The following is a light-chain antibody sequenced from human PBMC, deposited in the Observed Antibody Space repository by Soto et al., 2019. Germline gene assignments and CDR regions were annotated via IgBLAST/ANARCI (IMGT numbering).Light chain of an antibody. CDR1: QSVTSKY. CDR2: GPS. V-gene: IGKV3-20*01. J-gene: IGKJ5*01. Sequence: EVVLTQSPGTLSLSPGERATLSCRASQSVTSKYLTWYQPKPGQPPRPIIYGPSITATPTPDRFSGSGSGTDFTLTISRLAPEDFAVYYFQQYGSSPITFGQGTRLEIK. CDR3: QQYGSSPIT.